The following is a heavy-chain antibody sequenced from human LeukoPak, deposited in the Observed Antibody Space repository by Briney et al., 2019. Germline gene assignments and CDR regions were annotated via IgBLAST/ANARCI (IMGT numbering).Heavy chain of an antibody. D-gene: IGHD3-3*01. J-gene: IGHJ5*02. V-gene: IGHV1-3*01. CDR3: ARDLRFLDWFDP. CDR2: INAGNGNT. Sequence: GASVKVSCKASGYTFTSYAMHWVRQAPGQRLEWMGWINAGNGNTKYSQKFQGRVTITRDTSANTAYMELSSLRSEDTAVYYCARDLRFLDWFDPWGQGTLVTVSS. CDR1: GYTFTSYA.